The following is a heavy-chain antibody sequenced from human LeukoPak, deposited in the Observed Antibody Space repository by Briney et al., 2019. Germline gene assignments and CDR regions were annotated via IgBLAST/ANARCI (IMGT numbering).Heavy chain of an antibody. CDR2: IYYSGST. Sequence: SQTLSLTCTVSGGSISSGDYYWSWIRQPPGKGLEWIGYIYYSGSTYYNPSLKSRVTISVDTSKNQFSLELSSVTAADTAVYYCARDEGALGCCSSTSCPRGGFDPWGRGTLVTVSS. D-gene: IGHD2-2*01. V-gene: IGHV4-30-4*01. J-gene: IGHJ5*02. CDR3: ARDEGALGCCSSTSCPRGGFDP. CDR1: GGSISSGDYY.